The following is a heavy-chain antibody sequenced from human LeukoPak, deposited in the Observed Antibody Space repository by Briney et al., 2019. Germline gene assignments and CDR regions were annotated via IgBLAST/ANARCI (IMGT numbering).Heavy chain of an antibody. Sequence: GGSLRLSCAASGFTFDDYAMHWVRQAPGKGLELVSGISWNSGSIEYADSVKGRFTISRDNSKNTLFLQMNSLRAEDTAVYYCAKDTYSSSPYYFDYWGQGTLVTVSS. CDR1: GFTFDDYA. V-gene: IGHV3-9*01. J-gene: IGHJ4*02. CDR2: ISWNSGSI. CDR3: AKDTYSSSPYYFDY. D-gene: IGHD6-6*01.